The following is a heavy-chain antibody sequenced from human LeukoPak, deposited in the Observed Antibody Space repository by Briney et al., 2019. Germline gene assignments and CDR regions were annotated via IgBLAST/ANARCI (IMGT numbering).Heavy chain of an antibody. Sequence: GGSLRLSCVASGLNFYSFTMNWVRQAPGKGLEWVSYISSGGSTIYYRDSVKGRFTISRDNAKNSLYLQMNSLSADDTGVYYCATTTSSAWMPFDYWGQGTLVAVSS. D-gene: IGHD6-25*01. CDR1: GLNFYSFT. CDR2: ISSGGSTI. J-gene: IGHJ4*02. CDR3: ATTTSSAWMPFDY. V-gene: IGHV3-48*01.